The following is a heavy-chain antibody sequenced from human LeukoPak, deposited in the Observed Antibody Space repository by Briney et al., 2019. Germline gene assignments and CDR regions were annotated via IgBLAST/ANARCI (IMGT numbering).Heavy chain of an antibody. J-gene: IGHJ3*01. CDR3: AGGFYYDSSGYNYQDTFDV. CDR2: INPSGGTT. Sequence: ASVRVSCKASEYPFTSYYIHWVRQAPGQGLEWMGKINPSGGTTNYAQKFQGRVTMTRDTSTNTVYMQLSSLRSEDTAIYYCAGGFYYDSSGYNYQDTFDVWGQGTMVTVSS. V-gene: IGHV1-46*01. CDR1: EYPFTSYY. D-gene: IGHD3-22*01.